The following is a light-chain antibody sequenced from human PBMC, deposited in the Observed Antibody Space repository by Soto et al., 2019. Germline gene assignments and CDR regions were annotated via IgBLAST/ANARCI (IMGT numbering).Light chain of an antibody. CDR2: EDT. CDR1: KLGGRF. J-gene: IGLJ1*01. CDR3: QAWDSSTAV. V-gene: IGLV3-1*01. Sequence: SYELTQPPSVSVSPGQTASITCSGDKLGGRFVCWYQQKPGQSPVLVMYEDTKRPSGTPERFSGSNSGNTAILTISGTLAMDEADYYCQAWDSSTAVFGTGTKLTVL.